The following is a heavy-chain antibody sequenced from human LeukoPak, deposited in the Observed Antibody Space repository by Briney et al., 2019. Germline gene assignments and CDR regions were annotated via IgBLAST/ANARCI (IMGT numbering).Heavy chain of an antibody. V-gene: IGHV3-23*01. CDR1: GFTFSSYA. CDR2: ISGSGNST. J-gene: IGHJ4*02. CDR3: AKRRGSSWYQDIEY. Sequence: GGSLRLSCAASGFTFSSYAMSWVRQAPGKGLEWVSAISGSGNSTYYADSVKGRFTISRDNSKNTLYLQMNSLRAEDTAVYYCAKRRGSSWYQDIEYWGQGTLVTVSS. D-gene: IGHD6-13*01.